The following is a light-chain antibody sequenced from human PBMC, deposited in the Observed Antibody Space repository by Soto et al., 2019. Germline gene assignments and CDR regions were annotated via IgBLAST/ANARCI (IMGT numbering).Light chain of an antibody. CDR3: QHRSNWPLT. Sequence: EIVMTQSPATLSVSPVERATLSGRASQSISSDLAWFQQKPGQAPRLLIYGASITASGIPARFSGSGSGTDFTLTISSLEPEDFAVYYCQHRSNWPLTFGGGTKVDIK. V-gene: IGKV3-11*01. CDR1: QSISSD. J-gene: IGKJ4*01. CDR2: GAS.